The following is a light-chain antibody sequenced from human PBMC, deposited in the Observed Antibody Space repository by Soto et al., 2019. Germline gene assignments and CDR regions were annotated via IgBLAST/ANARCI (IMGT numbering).Light chain of an antibody. CDR3: AAWDGSLNVVL. V-gene: IGLV1-44*01. CDR1: SSNIGTNT. CDR2: NTN. J-gene: IGLJ2*01. Sequence: QSVLTQPPSASGTPGQRVTISCSGSSSNIGTNTVNWYQQLPGSAPQLLLYNTNQRPSGVPGRFSGSKSGTSASLAISGLQSEDEGDYYCAAWDGSLNVVLFGGGTKLTVL.